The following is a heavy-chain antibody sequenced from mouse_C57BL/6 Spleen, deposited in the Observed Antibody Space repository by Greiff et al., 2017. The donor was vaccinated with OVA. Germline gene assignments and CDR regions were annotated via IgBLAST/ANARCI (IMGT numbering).Heavy chain of an antibody. J-gene: IGHJ1*03. CDR3: ARSYYGSSGWYFDV. D-gene: IGHD1-1*01. CDR2: IRNTANGFTT. V-gene: IGHV7-3*01. CDR1: GFTFTDYY. Sequence: EVKLVESGGGLVQPGGSLSLSCAASGFTFTDYYMSWVRQPPGTALEWLGFIRNTANGFTTEYSASVKGRFTISRENAKSILYLQMKALRAEDSATYYCARSYYGSSGWYFDVWGTGTTVTVSS.